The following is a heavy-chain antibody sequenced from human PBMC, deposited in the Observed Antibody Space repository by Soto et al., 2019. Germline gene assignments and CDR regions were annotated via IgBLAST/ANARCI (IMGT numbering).Heavy chain of an antibody. Sequence: QVQLQQWGAGLLKPSETLSLTCAVYGGSFSGYYWSWIRQPPGKGLEWIGEINHNGRTNYNPSLNSRVTLSVDPSNYLFSPKLSSVTAAVSAVYYCARGLSLRYFCWWYYYYYGMYVWGQGTTVTVSS. V-gene: IGHV4-34*01. D-gene: IGHD3-9*01. CDR1: GGSFSGYY. J-gene: IGHJ6*02. CDR3: ARGLSLRYFCWWYYYYYGMYV. CDR2: INHNGRT.